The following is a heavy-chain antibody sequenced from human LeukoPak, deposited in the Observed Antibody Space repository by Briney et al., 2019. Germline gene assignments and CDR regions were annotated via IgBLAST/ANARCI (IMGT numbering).Heavy chain of an antibody. J-gene: IGHJ4*02. D-gene: IGHD3-22*01. CDR3: AKGLDLSSGYYY. CDR1: GFTFSSYA. V-gene: IGHV3-23*01. CDR2: ISGSGGST. Sequence: GGSLRLSCAASGFTFSSYAMSWVRQAPGKGLEWVSAISGSGGSTYYADSVKGRFTISRDNSKNTLYLQMNSLRAEDTAVYYRAKGLDLSSGYYYWGQGTLVTVSS.